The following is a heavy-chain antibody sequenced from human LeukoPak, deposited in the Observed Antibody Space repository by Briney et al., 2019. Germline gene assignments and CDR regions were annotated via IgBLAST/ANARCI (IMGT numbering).Heavy chain of an antibody. V-gene: IGHV3-7*03. CDR1: GFTFTSYW. J-gene: IGHJ2*01. CDR3: AKAISSGWYLYWYFDL. Sequence: GESLRLSCVISGFTFTSYWMSWVRQAPGKGLEWVANINEDGSDKYYVDSVKGRFTISRDNAKNSLYLQMNGLRAEDTAVYYCAKAISSGWYLYWYFDLWGRGTLVTVSS. CDR2: INEDGSDK. D-gene: IGHD6-19*01.